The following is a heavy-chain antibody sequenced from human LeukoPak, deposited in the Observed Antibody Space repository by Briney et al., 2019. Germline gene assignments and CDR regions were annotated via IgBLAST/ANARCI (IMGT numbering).Heavy chain of an antibody. J-gene: IGHJ3*02. Sequence: GASVKVSCKASGYTFTSYGISWVRQAPGQGLEWMGWISAYNGNTNYAQKLQGRVTMTTDTSTSTAYMELRSLRSDDTAVYYCARGPPDQNGDYDSAFDIWGQGTMVTLSS. CDR3: ARGPPDQNGDYDSAFDI. D-gene: IGHD4-17*01. CDR2: ISAYNGNT. V-gene: IGHV1-18*01. CDR1: GYTFTSYG.